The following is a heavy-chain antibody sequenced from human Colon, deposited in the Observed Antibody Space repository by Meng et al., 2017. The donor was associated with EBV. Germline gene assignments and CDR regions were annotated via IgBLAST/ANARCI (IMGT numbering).Heavy chain of an antibody. CDR2: IKRASDGGTT. CDR1: GFTFTNSH. Sequence: VQVVVFGGGLLKPGESLIHSCAVSGFTFTNSHMTLVRQAPGKGLEWVGRIKRASDGGTTDYAAPVKGRFTILRDDSKSTVYLQMNSLKSEDTGVYYCTDVGGDMIWGQGTLVTVSS. V-gene: IGHV3-15*01. CDR3: TDVGGDMI. J-gene: IGHJ4*02. D-gene: IGHD3-10*01.